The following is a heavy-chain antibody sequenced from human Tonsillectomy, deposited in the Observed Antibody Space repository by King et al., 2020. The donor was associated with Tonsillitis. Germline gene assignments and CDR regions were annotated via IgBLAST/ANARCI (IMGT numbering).Heavy chain of an antibody. CDR3: ARVENFYYYMDV. D-gene: IGHD2/OR15-2a*01. CDR1: GFTVSSNF. J-gene: IGHJ6*03. V-gene: IGHV3-53*01. CDR2: IYSVGSA. Sequence: VQLVESGGGLIQPGGSLRLSCAASGFTVSSNFMSWVRQAPGKGLEWGSVIYSVGSAYFADSEKGRLPISRDNFKNTRFLQMNSLRAEDTAVYYCARVENFYYYMDVWGKGTTVTVSS.